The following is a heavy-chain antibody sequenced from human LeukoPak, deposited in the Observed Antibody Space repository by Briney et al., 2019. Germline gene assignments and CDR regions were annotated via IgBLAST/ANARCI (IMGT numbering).Heavy chain of an antibody. V-gene: IGHV3-49*04. D-gene: IGHD1-14*01. CDR1: GGSISDYY. CDR3: TRNWYEFDP. CDR2: IRNRAYRGTT. J-gene: IGHJ5*02. Sequence: LSLTCTVSGGSISDYYWSWVRQAPGKGLEWVDFIRNRAYRGTTEHAASVRGRFTSSRDDSKSIAYLQMNSLKIEDTAVYYCTRNWYEFDPWGQGTLVTVSS.